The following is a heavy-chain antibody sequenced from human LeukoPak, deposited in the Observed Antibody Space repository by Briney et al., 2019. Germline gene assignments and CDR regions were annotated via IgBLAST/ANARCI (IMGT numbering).Heavy chain of an antibody. CDR2: IKQDGSEK. Sequence: GGSLRLSCTTSGFTFGDSAMGWVRQAPGKGLEWVANIKQDGSEKYYVDSVKGRFTISRDNAKNSLYLQVNSLRAEDTAVYYCARGVVGLLRLNYWGQGTLVTVSS. CDR3: ARGVVGLLRLNY. J-gene: IGHJ4*02. CDR1: GFTFGDSA. D-gene: IGHD2-15*01. V-gene: IGHV3-7*01.